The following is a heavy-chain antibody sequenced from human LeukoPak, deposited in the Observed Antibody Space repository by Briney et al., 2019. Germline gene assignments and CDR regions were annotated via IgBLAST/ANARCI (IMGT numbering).Heavy chain of an antibody. V-gene: IGHV4-59*01. CDR3: ARYVWGSYPTFEDY. Sequence: SETLSLTCAVYGGSFSGYYWSWIRQPPGKGLEWIGYIYYSGSTNYNPSLKSRVTISVDTSKNQFSLKLNSVTAADTAVYYCARYVWGSYPTFEDYWGQGTLVTVSS. CDR1: GGSFSGYY. CDR2: IYYSGST. J-gene: IGHJ4*02. D-gene: IGHD3-16*02.